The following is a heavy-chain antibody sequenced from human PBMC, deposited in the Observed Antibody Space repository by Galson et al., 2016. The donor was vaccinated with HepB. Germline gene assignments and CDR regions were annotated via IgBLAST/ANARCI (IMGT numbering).Heavy chain of an antibody. CDR3: ANLGSVSFRWYFYGMEV. CDR2: ISGKGDST. D-gene: IGHD3-10*01. CDR1: GFTFSNFA. J-gene: IGHJ6*04. V-gene: IGHV3-23*01. Sequence: SLRLSCAASGFTFSNFAMTWVRQAPGKGLGWISGISGKGDSTYSADSVQGRLTVSRDNSQNTLHLHMNRLRVDDTAVYYCANLGSVSFRWYFYGMEVWGKGTTVTVPS.